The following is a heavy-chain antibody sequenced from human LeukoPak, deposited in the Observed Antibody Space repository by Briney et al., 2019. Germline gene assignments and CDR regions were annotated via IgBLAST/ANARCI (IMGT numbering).Heavy chain of an antibody. D-gene: IGHD3-22*01. CDR1: GDSVSSNSAA. V-gene: IGHV6-1*01. Sequence: SQTLSLTCAISGDSVSSNSAAWNWIRQSPSRGLEWLGRTYYWSKWYNDYAVSVKSRITINPDTSKNQFSLQLNSVTPEDTAVYYCASLYDSSGYFDYWGQGTLVTVSS. J-gene: IGHJ4*02. CDR3: ASLYDSSGYFDY. CDR2: TYYWSKWYN.